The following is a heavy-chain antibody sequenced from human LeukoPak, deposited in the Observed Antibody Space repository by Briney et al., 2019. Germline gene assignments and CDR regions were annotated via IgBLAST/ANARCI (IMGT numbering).Heavy chain of an antibody. CDR1: GFTFSSYA. J-gene: IGHJ3*02. Sequence: GGSLRLSCAASGFTFSSYAMHWVRQAPGKGLEWVAVISYDGSNKYYADSVKGRFTISRDNSKNTLYLQMDSLRAEDTAVYYCARTQTSIAARGAFDIWGQGTMVTVSS. V-gene: IGHV3-30-3*01. D-gene: IGHD6-6*01. CDR3: ARTQTSIAARGAFDI. CDR2: ISYDGSNK.